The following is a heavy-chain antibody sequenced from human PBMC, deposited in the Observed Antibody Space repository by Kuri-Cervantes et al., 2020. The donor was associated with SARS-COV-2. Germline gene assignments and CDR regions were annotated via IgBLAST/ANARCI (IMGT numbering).Heavy chain of an antibody. CDR3: ARGRRYSLPGGLDY. CDR2: INHSGST. J-gene: IGHJ4*02. D-gene: IGHD3-9*01. Sequence: GSLRLSCVVSGGSISSNWWTWVRQPPGKGLEWIGEINHSGSTNYNPSLKSRVTISVDTSKNQFSLKLSSVTAADTAVYYCARGRRYSLPGGLDYWGQGTLVTVSS. V-gene: IGHV4-4*02. CDR1: GGSISSNW.